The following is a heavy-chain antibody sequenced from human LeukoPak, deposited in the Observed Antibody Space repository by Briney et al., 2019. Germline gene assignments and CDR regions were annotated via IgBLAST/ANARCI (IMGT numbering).Heavy chain of an antibody. Sequence: SGTLSLTCAVSGVSITSNHWWSWVRQSPGKGLEWLGEVYHSGITTYNPSFKSQATIYVDKSKNQFSLRLTSVTAADTAVYYCARDGVGYYYGAGSYYNWFDTWGRGTQVTVSS. CDR1: GVSITSNHW. CDR2: VYHSGIT. CDR3: ARDGVGYYYGAGSYYNWFDT. V-gene: IGHV4-4*02. D-gene: IGHD3-10*01. J-gene: IGHJ5*02.